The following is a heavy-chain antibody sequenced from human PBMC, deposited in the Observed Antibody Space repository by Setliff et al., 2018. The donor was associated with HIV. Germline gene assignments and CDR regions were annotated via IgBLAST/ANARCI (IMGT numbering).Heavy chain of an antibody. Sequence: GASVKVSCKASGYTFSDYYMHWVQQAPGKGLEWMGRVDPEDGEKIYAEKFQGPVTISVDESISTAYLQWSSLQASDTAMYYCARVYGDFEENLFYFDNWGLGTLVTVSS. J-gene: IGHJ4*02. CDR3: ARVYGDFEENLFYFDN. V-gene: IGHV1-69-2*01. CDR1: GYTFSDYY. D-gene: IGHD4-17*01. CDR2: VDPEDGEK.